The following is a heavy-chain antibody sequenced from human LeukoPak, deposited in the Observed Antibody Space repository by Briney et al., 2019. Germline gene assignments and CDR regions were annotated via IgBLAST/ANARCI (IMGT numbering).Heavy chain of an antibody. CDR1: GGSISSGSYY. Sequence: PSQTLSLTCTVSGGSISSGSYYWSWIRQPAGKGLEWIGRIYTSGSTNYNPSLKSRVTISVDTSKNQFSLKLSSVTAADTAVYYCARGGRSGYRYFDYWGQGTLVTVSS. CDR2: IYTSGST. V-gene: IGHV4-61*02. D-gene: IGHD5-18*01. J-gene: IGHJ4*02. CDR3: ARGGRSGYRYFDY.